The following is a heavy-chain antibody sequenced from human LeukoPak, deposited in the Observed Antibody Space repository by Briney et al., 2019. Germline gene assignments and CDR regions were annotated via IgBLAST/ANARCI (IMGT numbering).Heavy chain of an antibody. V-gene: IGHV1-18*01. J-gene: IGHJ4*02. D-gene: IGHD3-22*01. CDR3: ARDNRWGYYYDSSGGLVY. Sequence: ASVKVSCKASGYTFTSYGISWVRQAPGQGLEWMGWISAYNGNTNYAQKLQGRVTMTTDTSTSTAYMELRSLRSDDTAVYYCARDNRWGYYYDSSGGLVYWGQGTLVTVSS. CDR1: GYTFTSYG. CDR2: ISAYNGNT.